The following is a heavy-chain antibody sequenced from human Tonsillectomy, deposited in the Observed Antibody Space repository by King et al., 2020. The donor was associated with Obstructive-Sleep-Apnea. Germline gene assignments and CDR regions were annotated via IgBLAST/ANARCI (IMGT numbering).Heavy chain of an antibody. V-gene: IGHV7-4-1*02. J-gene: IGHJ2*01. Sequence: QLVQSGSELKKPGASVKVSCEASGYTLTKYAMNCVRQASGQVLELMGWINTNTENSTYAQGFTGRFVFSLDTSVSTAYLQISSLKAEDTAVYYCARLTTMTPDWYFDLWGRGTLVTVSS. D-gene: IGHD4-17*01. CDR1: GYTLTKYA. CDR2: INTNTENS. CDR3: ARLTTMTPDWYFDL.